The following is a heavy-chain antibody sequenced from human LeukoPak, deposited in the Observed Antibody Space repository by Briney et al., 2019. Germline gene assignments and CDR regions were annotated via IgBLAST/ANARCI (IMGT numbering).Heavy chain of an antibody. CDR1: GFTFSSYG. CDR3: AKDRGFREFGGVIVIGYYFDY. Sequence: GGSLRLSCAASGFTFSSYGMSWVRQAPGKGLEWVSAISGSGGSTYYADSVKGRFTISRDNSKNTLYLQMNSLRAEDTAVYYCAKDRGFREFGGVIVIGYYFDYWGQGTLVTVSS. J-gene: IGHJ4*02. V-gene: IGHV3-23*01. D-gene: IGHD3-16*02. CDR2: ISGSGGST.